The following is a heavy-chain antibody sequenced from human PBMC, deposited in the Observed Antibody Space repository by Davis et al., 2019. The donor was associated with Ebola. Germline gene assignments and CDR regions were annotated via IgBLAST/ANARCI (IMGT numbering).Heavy chain of an antibody. CDR1: GFTFSSYS. V-gene: IGHV3-48*01. J-gene: IGHJ4*02. D-gene: IGHD6-13*01. Sequence: GGSLRLSCAAAGFTFSSYSMNWVRKAPGKGLEWVEYISCSSSTIYYADAVKGRFNISRDNAKNSLYLQMNSLRAEDTAVYYCARGEAYSSSWYVYWGQGTLVTVSS. CDR2: ISCSSSTI. CDR3: ARGEAYSSSWYVY.